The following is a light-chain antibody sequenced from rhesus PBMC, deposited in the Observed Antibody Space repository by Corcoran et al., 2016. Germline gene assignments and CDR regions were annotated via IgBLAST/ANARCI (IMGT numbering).Light chain of an antibody. CDR3: LQYNSKPPLT. J-gene: IGKJ4*01. V-gene: IGKV1-36*01. Sequence: DIQMTQSPSSLSASVGDRVTITCRASQGISKYLSWYQQKQGKAPKRFIHADSSVESGVPSRFSGSGSGTEFTLTISSLQPEDFAADYCLQYNSKPPLTCGGGTKVELK. CDR2: ADS. CDR1: QGISKY.